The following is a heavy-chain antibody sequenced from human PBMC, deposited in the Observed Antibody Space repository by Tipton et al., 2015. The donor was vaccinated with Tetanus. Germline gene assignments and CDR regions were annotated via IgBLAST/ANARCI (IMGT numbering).Heavy chain of an antibody. D-gene: IGHD4-17*01. CDR1: GYTFTNYH. Sequence: QSGPEVKKPGASVRVSCKPSGYTFTNYHVQWVRQAPGQGLEWMGWIDPKSGDTDFAQKFQGRVTMTRDTSISTAYMELGSLRSDDTAVYYCARDYARARVTKSSAYYYYGMDVWGQGTTVTVSS. J-gene: IGHJ6*02. CDR2: IDPKSGDT. CDR3: ARDYARARVTKSSAYYYYGMDV. V-gene: IGHV1-2*02.